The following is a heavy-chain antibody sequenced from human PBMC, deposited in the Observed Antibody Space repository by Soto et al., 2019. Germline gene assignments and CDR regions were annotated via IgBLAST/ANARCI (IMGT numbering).Heavy chain of an antibody. D-gene: IGHD1-26*01. Sequence: SETLSLTCGVSGYSISSGYYWAWIRQPPGKGLEWIGSMYHGVTSYYNPSLKSRVSISIDTSKNHFSLKLMSVTAADTAVYYCARDGGSYSGIDFWGQGTLVTVSS. CDR3: ARDGGSYSGIDF. J-gene: IGHJ4*02. CDR1: GYSISSGYY. V-gene: IGHV4-38-2*02. CDR2: MYHGVTS.